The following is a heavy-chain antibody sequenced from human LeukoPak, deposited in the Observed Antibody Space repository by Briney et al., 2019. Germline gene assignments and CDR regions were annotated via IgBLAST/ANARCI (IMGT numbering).Heavy chain of an antibody. D-gene: IGHD4-23*01. V-gene: IGHV3-30*02. CDR2: IRYDGSNK. CDR1: GFTFSSYG. J-gene: IGHJ3*02. Sequence: PGGSLRLSCAASGFTFSSYGMHWVRQAPGKGLEWVAFIRYDGSNKYYADSVKGRFTISRDNSKNTLYLQMNSLRAEDTAVYYCTTVVTPNRAFDIWGQGTMVTVSS. CDR3: TTVVTPNRAFDI.